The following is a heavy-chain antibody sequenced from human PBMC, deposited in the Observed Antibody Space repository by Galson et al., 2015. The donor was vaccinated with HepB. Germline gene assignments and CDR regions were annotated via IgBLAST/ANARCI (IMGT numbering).Heavy chain of an antibody. J-gene: IGHJ5*02. D-gene: IGHD3-3*01. Sequence: SLRLSCAASGFTFSDYMISWFRQAPGQGLEWVGFIRSKPYGGTSEYAASVKGRFSISRDDSKNTADLHMNSLKTEDTAVYYCSREETTIFGVPYFDPWGQGTLVTVSS. CDR2: IRSKPYGGTS. CDR1: GFTFSDYM. CDR3: SREETTIFGVPYFDP. V-gene: IGHV3-49*03.